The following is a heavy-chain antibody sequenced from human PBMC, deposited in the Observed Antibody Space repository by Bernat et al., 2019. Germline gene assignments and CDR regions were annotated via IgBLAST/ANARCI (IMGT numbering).Heavy chain of an antibody. CDR2: ISYDGSNK. D-gene: IGHD2-2*02. Sequence: QVQLVESGGGVVQPGRSLRLSCAASGFTFSSYAMHWVRQAPGKGLEWVAVISYDGSNKYYADSVKGRFTICRDNSKNTLYLQMNSLRAEDTAVYYCARDLDCSSTSCYTGAAFDIWGQGTMVTVSS. J-gene: IGHJ3*02. CDR1: GFTFSSYA. V-gene: IGHV3-30-3*01. CDR3: ARDLDCSSTSCYTGAAFDI.